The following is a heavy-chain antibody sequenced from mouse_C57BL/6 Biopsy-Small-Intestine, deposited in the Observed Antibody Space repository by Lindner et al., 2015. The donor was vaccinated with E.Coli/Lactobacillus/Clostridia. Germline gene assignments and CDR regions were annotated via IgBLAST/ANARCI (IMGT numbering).Heavy chain of an antibody. D-gene: IGHD2-3*01. V-gene: IGHV1-7*01. CDR1: GYTFRGYG. CDR2: ISGFNGNT. CDR3: ARASWIQSCYYYNMDV. J-gene: IGHJ1*03. Sequence: SVKVSCKASGYTFRGYGISWVRQAPGQGLEWMGWISGFNGNTKYPQKLQGRITMTTDTATSTAYMELRSLRSDDTAVYYCARASWIQSCYYYNMDVWGKGTRVTVSS.